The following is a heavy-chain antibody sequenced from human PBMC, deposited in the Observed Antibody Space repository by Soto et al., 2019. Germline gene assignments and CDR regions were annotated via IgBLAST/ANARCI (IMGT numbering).Heavy chain of an antibody. CDR2: INQDGSQR. D-gene: IGHD3-10*01. CDR3: ARTGDDY. V-gene: IGHV3-7*01. J-gene: IGHJ4*02. CDR1: GFTITGFW. Sequence: EVQLVDSGGGLVQPGGSLRLSCAASGFTITGFWMAWVRQAPGKGLEWVANINQDGSQRYYMDSVKGRFTISRDNAEKSLYLQMNSLRAEDTAVYYCARTGDDYWGQGTLVTVSS.